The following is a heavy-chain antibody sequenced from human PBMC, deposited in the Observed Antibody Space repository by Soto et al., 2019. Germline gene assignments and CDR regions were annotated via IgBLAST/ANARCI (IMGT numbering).Heavy chain of an antibody. CDR2: IFYSGST. CDR1: GGSMSNYY. Sequence: PSETLSLTCTVSGGSMSNYYWSWFRQPPGKRLEWIAYIFYSGSTKYNPSFESRIIVSVDTSRNQFSLKMSSLTAVDTAVYYCARWHSSSGYYGMDVWGQGTTVT. CDR3: ARWHSSSGYYGMDV. D-gene: IGHD6-25*01. J-gene: IGHJ6*02. V-gene: IGHV4-59*01.